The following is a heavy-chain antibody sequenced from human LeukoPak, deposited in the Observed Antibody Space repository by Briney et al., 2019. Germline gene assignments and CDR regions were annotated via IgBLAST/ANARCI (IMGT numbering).Heavy chain of an antibody. J-gene: IGHJ4*02. CDR2: IYYSGST. CDR3: ARVVQQYYYDSSGYTFDY. V-gene: IGHV4-31*03. Sequence: SQTLSLTCTVSGGSISSGGYYWSWIRQHPGKGLEWIGYIYYSGSTYYNPSLKSRVTISVGTSKNQFSLKLSSVTAADTAVYYCARVVQQYYYDSSGYTFDYWGQGTLVTVSS. D-gene: IGHD3-22*01. CDR1: GGSISSGGYY.